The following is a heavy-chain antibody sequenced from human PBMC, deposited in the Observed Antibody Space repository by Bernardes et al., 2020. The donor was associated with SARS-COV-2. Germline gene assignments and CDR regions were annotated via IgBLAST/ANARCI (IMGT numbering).Heavy chain of an antibody. Sequence: GESLKISCKASGDIGAYYWIGWVRQRPGKGLEWMGIIYPSDSDTRYSRSFQGQVTISADKSTNTAYLQWRRLAPSDTAVYYCAKLRALGDWFDPWGQGTLVTVSS. CDR2: IYPSDSDT. V-gene: IGHV5-51*01. D-gene: IGHD3-16*01. CDR3: AKLRALGDWFDP. J-gene: IGHJ5*02. CDR1: GDIGAYYW.